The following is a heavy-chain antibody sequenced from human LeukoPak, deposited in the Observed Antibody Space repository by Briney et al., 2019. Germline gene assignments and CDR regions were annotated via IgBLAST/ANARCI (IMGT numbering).Heavy chain of an antibody. CDR2: VGGLGEST. D-gene: IGHD3-10*01. J-gene: IGHJ6*02. Sequence: GGSLRLSCETSGFTFSRYAMTWVRQAPGKGLEWASTVGGLGESTNYGDSVKGRFTISRDNSKNTLYLQMNSLRAEDTAVYYCARGGSITMVRGVTRYYYYGMDVWGQGTTVTVSS. CDR3: ARGGSITMVRGVTRYYYYGMDV. V-gene: IGHV3-23*01. CDR1: GFTFSRYA.